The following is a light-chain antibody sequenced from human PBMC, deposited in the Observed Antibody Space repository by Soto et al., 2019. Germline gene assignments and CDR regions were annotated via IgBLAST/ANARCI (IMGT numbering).Light chain of an antibody. CDR1: QSVSSTY. V-gene: IGKV3-20*01. CDR3: QHYYGSPPFT. J-gene: IGKJ3*01. CDR2: GAS. Sequence: EIVLTQSPGTLSLSPGERATLSCRASQSVSSTYLAWYQQKPGQAPRLLIYGASTRATGIPDRFSGIGSGTDATLTISRLEPEDFAVYYCQHYYGSPPFTVGPGTRVDIK.